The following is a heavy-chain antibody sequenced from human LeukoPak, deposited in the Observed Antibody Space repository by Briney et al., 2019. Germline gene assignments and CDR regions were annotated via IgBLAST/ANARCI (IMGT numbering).Heavy chain of an antibody. CDR1: GGSFSSYY. V-gene: IGHV4-34*01. Sequence: SETLSLTCAVYGGSFSSYYWSWIRQPPGKGLEWIGEINHSGSTNYNPSLKSRVTISVDTSKNQFSLKLSSVTAADTAVYYCARRSVRGVIRYWGQGTLVTVSS. CDR2: INHSGST. J-gene: IGHJ4*02. D-gene: IGHD3-10*01. CDR3: ARRSVRGVIRY.